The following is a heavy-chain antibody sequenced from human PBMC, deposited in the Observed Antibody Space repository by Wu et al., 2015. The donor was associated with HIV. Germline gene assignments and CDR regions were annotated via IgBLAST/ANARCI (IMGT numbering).Heavy chain of an antibody. V-gene: IGHV1-69*05. CDR1: RHTFSNFA. CDR3: ATDFDYISGFVY. J-gene: IGHJ4*02. Sequence: QVQLVQSGAEVKKPGSSVKVSCKASRHTFSNFAISWVRQAPGQGLEWMGRITPIFRTPNYVQKFQGRVTITTDESTSTAYMELSSLRSGDTAVYYCATDFDYISGFVYWGQGTLVTVSS. CDR2: ITPIFRTP. D-gene: IGHD6-19*01.